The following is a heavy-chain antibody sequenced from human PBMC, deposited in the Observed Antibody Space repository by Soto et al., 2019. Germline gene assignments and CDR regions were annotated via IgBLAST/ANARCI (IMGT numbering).Heavy chain of an antibody. J-gene: IGHJ6*02. CDR2: IIPNFDTP. CDR3: AVAMVREILIFESSGMHV. Sequence: QVHLVQSGAEVKKPGSSVKVSCKTSGGSFTNYAVSWVRQAPGQWLEWMGGIIPNFDTPNYAQKFQDRVTIIADESPGTVDMELRSLRSNDTAVYYCAVAMVREILIFESSGMHVWGQGTTVIGSS. CDR1: GGSFTNYA. V-gene: IGHV1-69*01. D-gene: IGHD3-10*01.